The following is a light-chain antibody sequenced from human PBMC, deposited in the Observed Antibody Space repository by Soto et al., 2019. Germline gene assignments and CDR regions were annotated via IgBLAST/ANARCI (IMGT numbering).Light chain of an antibody. J-gene: IGKJ1*01. CDR1: QGISSSY. Sequence: ENVSTQSAGTLSLSPGERATLSCRATQGISSSYLAWYQQRPGQTPRLLIFGASSRATGIPDRFSVSGSGTDFTLTISRLEHEDFAVYYCQQYDSSTLTFGQGTKVDIK. CDR3: QQYDSSTLT. V-gene: IGKV3-20*01. CDR2: GAS.